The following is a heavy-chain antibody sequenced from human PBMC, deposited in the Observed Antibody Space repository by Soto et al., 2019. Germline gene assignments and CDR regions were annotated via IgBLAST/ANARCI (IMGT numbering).Heavy chain of an antibody. CDR2: IIPIFGTA. J-gene: IGHJ3*02. CDR3: ASTDAREQQPRSNDAFDI. V-gene: IGHV1-69*13. D-gene: IGHD6-13*01. CDR1: GGTFSSYA. Sequence: SVQVSCKASGGTFSSYAISWVRQAPGQGLEWMGGIIPIFGTANYAQKFQGRVTITADESTSTAYMELSSLRSEDTAVYYCASTDAREQQPRSNDAFDIWGQGTMVTVSS.